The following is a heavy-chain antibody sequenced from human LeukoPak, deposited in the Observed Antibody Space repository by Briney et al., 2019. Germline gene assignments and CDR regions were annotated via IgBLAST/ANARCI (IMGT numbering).Heavy chain of an antibody. CDR3: ARDENYYDSSGYFAFDY. CDR2: ISAYNGNT. J-gene: IGHJ4*02. D-gene: IGHD3-22*01. Sequence: ASVKVSCKASGYTFTSYGISWVRQAPGQGLEWMGWISAYNGNTSYAQKFQGRVTMTRDMSTSTDYMELSSLRSEDTAVYYCARDENYYDSSGYFAFDYWGQGTLVTVSS. V-gene: IGHV1-18*01. CDR1: GYTFTSYG.